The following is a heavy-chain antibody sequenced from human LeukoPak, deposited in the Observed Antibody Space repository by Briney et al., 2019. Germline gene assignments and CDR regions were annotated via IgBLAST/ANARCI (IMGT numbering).Heavy chain of an antibody. V-gene: IGHV1-69*05. CDR1: GGTFSSYA. CDR3: ARDGQDYGDYVAGYMDV. J-gene: IGHJ6*03. Sequence: SVKVSCKASGGTFSSYAISWVRQAPGQGLEWMGRIIPIFGTANYAQKFQGRVTITTDESTSTAYMELSSLRSEDTAVYYRARDGQDYGDYVAGYMDVWGKGTTVTVSS. CDR2: IIPIFGTA. D-gene: IGHD4-17*01.